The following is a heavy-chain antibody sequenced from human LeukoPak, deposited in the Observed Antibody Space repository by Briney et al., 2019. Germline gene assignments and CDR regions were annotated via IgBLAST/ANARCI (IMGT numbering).Heavy chain of an antibody. Sequence: SETLSLTCTVSGGSISSSSYYWGWIRQPPGKGLEWIGSIYYSGSTYYNPSLKSRVTISVDTSKNQFSLMLSSVTAADTAVYYCARLTTYYYAGSGYDWGQGTLVTVSS. CDR1: GGSISSSSYY. J-gene: IGHJ4*02. D-gene: IGHD3-22*01. CDR2: IYYSGST. V-gene: IGHV4-39*01. CDR3: ARLTTYYYAGSGYD.